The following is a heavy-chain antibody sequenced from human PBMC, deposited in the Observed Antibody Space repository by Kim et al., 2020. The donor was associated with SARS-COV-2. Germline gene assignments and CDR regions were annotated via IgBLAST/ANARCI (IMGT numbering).Heavy chain of an antibody. Sequence: NYTPPLKSRVTISVDTSKNQFSLKLSSVTAADTAVYYCARGATIFGVVINWGQGTLVTVSS. V-gene: IGHV4-59*09. D-gene: IGHD3-3*01. J-gene: IGHJ4*02. CDR3: ARGATIFGVVIN.